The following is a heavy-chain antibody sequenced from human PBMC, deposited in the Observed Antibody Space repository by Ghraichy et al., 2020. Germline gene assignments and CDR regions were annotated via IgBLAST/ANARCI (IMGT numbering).Heavy chain of an antibody. CDR2: IYYSGST. Sequence: SQTLSLTCTVSGGSISSYYWSWIRQPPGKGLEWIGYIYYSGSTNYNPSLKSRVTISVDTSKNQFSLKLSSVTAAVTAVYYCARGGPKAWFDPWGQGTLVTVSS. CDR1: GGSISSYY. J-gene: IGHJ5*02. CDR3: ARGGPKAWFDP. V-gene: IGHV4-59*01.